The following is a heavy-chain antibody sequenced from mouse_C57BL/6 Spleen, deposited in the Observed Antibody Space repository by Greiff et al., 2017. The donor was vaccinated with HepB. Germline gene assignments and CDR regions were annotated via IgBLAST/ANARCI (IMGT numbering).Heavy chain of an antibody. J-gene: IGHJ2*01. CDR1: GYTFTSYW. V-gene: IGHV1-74*01. Sequence: QVQLKQPGAELVKPGASVKVSCKASGYTFTSYWMHWVKQRPGQGLEWIGRIHPSDSDTNYNQKLKGKATLTVDKTSSTAYMQLSSLTSEDSAVYYCAPSIATVYYFGYWGQGATLTVSS. CDR3: APSIATVYYFGY. CDR2: IHPSDSDT. D-gene: IGHD1-1*01.